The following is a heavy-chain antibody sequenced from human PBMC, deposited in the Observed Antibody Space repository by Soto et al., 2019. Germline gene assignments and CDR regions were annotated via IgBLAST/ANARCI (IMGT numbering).Heavy chain of an antibody. CDR3: AGVTYYYDSSNDAFDI. CDR1: GYTFTSYA. V-gene: IGHV1-3*01. D-gene: IGHD3-22*01. Sequence: ASVEVSSKASGYTFTSYAMHWVRQAHGQRLEWMGWINAGNGNTKYSQKFQGRVTITRDTSASTAYMELSSLRSEDTAVYYCAGVTYYYDSSNDAFDIWGQGTMVTVSS. CDR2: INAGNGNT. J-gene: IGHJ3*02.